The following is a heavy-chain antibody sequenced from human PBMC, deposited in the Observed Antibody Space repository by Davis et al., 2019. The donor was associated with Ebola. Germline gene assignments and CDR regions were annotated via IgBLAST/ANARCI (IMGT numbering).Heavy chain of an antibody. V-gene: IGHV3-49*04. D-gene: IGHD6-19*01. CDR1: GFTFGDYA. CDR2: IRSKAYGGTT. Sequence: GGSLRLSCTASGFTFGDYAMSWVRQAPGKGLEWVGFIRSKAYGGTTEYAASVKGRFTISRDDSKSIAYLQMNSLKTEDTAVYYCTRDHWAVAGYFDYWGQGTLVTVSS. CDR3: TRDHWAVAGYFDY. J-gene: IGHJ4*02.